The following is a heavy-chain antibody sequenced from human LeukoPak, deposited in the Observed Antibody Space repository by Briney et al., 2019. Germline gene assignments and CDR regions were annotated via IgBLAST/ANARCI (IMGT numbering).Heavy chain of an antibody. CDR3: AARPTSAPVAPSDF. J-gene: IGHJ4*02. CDR1: GLTPSNCA. Sequence: GGSLRLSCAASGLTPSNCAMSWVRQAPGKGLEWVSAISGSGDSTHYADSVKGRFTISRDNSNSMLYLQMNSLRAEDTARYYCAARPTSAPVAPSDFWGQETLVTVSS. V-gene: IGHV3-23*01. CDR2: ISGSGDST. D-gene: IGHD6-19*01.